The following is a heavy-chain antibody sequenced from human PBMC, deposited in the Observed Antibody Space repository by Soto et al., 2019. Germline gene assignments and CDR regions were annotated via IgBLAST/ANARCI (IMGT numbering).Heavy chain of an antibody. CDR2: ISGSGGST. CDR3: AKDQGSSWYEIDS. J-gene: IGHJ4*02. Sequence: EVQLLESGGGLVQPGGSLRLSCAASGFTFSNYAVTWVRQAPGKGLGWVSTISGSGGSTYYADSVKGRFTISRDNSKNTLYRQMNSLRAEDTAVYYCAKDQGSSWYEIDSWGEGTLVTVSS. D-gene: IGHD6-13*01. CDR1: GFTFSNYA. V-gene: IGHV3-23*01.